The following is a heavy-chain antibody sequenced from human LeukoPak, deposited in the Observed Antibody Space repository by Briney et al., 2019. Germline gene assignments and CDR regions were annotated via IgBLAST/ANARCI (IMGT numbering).Heavy chain of an antibody. J-gene: IGHJ3*02. CDR2: INPNSGGT. D-gene: IGHD5-18*01. V-gene: IGHV1-2*02. CDR3: ARAGIQLWLRAFDI. Sequence: ASVEVSCKASGYTFTGYYMHWVRQAPGQGLEWMGWINPNSGGTNYAQKFQGRVTMTRDTSISTAYMELSRLRSDDTAVYYCARAGIQLWLRAFDIWGQGTMVTVSS. CDR1: GYTFTGYY.